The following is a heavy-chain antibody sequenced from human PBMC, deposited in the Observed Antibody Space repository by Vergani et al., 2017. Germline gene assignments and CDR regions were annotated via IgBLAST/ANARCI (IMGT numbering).Heavy chain of an antibody. D-gene: IGHD3-10*01. J-gene: IGHJ4*02. CDR2: LSTSGNII. Sequence: EVQLVESGGGLVQPGGSLRLRCVVSGFTLSSYSLNWVRQAPGKGLEWIAYLSTSGNIIYYSDSVRGRFTISRDTAKNSVFLHMNSLAAEDTAVYYCARDLSGRPWDWGQGTLVSVSS. V-gene: IGHV3-48*01. CDR3: ARDLSGRPWD. CDR1: GFTLSSYS.